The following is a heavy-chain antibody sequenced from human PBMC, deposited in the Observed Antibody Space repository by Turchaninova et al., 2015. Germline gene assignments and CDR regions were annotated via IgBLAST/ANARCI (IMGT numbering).Heavy chain of an antibody. V-gene: IGHV4-34*01. CDR2: INDSGTT. Sequence: QVQLQQWGAGLLKPSETLSLTCRVSGGALSVFHWNCIRQAPGKGVEWNGKINDSGTTTYNPSLKSRVTISIDTSKKLFSLKLRAVTAADTAMYYCSRGAQYYSQSSVDYWAQGTLVTVSS. D-gene: IGHD3-22*01. CDR1: GGALSVFH. CDR3: SRGAQYYSQSSVDY. J-gene: IGHJ4*02.